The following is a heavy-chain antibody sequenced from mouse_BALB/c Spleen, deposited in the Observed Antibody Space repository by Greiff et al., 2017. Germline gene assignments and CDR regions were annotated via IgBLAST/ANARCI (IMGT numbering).Heavy chain of an antibody. CDR1: GYTFTSYY. Sequence: VQLQQSGPELVKPGASVRISCKASGYTFTSYYIHWVKQRPGQGLEWIGWIYPGNVNTKYNEKFKGKATLTADKSSSTAYMQLSSLTSEDSAVYFCASDYYGSEFAYWGQGTLVTVSA. V-gene: IGHV1S56*01. J-gene: IGHJ3*01. D-gene: IGHD1-1*01. CDR3: ASDYYGSEFAY. CDR2: IYPGNVNT.